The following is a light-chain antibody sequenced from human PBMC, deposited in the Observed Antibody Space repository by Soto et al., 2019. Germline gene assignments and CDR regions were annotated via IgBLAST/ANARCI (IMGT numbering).Light chain of an antibody. Sequence: EILMTQSPATLSVSPGETATLSCRASQRISNNLAWYQQKPGQAPRLLIYGASTRATGIPARFSGSGSGTEFTLTIHSLQSDDSAVYHYQQYSDWPPYTFGQGTKLEIK. CDR3: QQYSDWPPYT. CDR1: QRISNN. CDR2: GAS. J-gene: IGKJ2*01. V-gene: IGKV3-15*01.